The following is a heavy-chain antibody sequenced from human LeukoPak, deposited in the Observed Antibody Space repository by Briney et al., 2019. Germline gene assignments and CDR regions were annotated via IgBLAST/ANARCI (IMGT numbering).Heavy chain of an antibody. J-gene: IGHJ4*02. CDR1: GFTFSNFW. CDR3: AKGSVWRTTVTMVDY. CDR2: IYGDGSFT. Sequence: GGSLRLSCAASGFTFSNFWMHWVRQAPGKGLVWVALIYGDGSFTRYADSVKGRFTISRDNAKNTVYLQMNSLRAEDTAVYYCAKGSVWRTTVTMVDYWGQGTLVTVSS. D-gene: IGHD4-17*01. V-gene: IGHV3-74*01.